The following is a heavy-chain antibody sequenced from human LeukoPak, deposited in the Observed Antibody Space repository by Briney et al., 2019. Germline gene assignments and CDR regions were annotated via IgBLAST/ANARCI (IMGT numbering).Heavy chain of an antibody. CDR2: IRHDGGDK. J-gene: IGHJ4*02. V-gene: IGHV3-30*02. CDR3: VRWSGTYPLYYLDY. D-gene: IGHD1-26*01. CDR1: GYTFSSHG. Sequence: GGSLRLSCATSGYTFSSHGVLCDRQAPGKVLECVASIRHDGGDKYYSESVKGRFTISKDNTKNRLFLYMNCLRPEDTAVYYCVRWSGTYPLYYLDYWGQGTLVTVSS.